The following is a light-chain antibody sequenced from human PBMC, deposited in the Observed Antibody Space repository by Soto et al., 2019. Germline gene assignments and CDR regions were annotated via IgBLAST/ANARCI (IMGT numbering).Light chain of an antibody. Sequence: EIVLTQSPATQSLSPGERVTLSCRASQSIGRYLAWYQHKPGQAPRLLIYDASNRATGIPARFSGSGSGTAFTLTISSLEPEDFADYYCQQRANWLTFGGGTKVEIK. CDR2: DAS. CDR3: QQRANWLT. V-gene: IGKV3-11*01. J-gene: IGKJ4*01. CDR1: QSIGRY.